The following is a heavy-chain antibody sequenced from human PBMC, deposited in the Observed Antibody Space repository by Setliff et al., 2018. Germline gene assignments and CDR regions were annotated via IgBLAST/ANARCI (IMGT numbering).Heavy chain of an antibody. V-gene: IGHV1-2*02. CDR1: GYTFTNYD. D-gene: IGHD1-26*01. Sequence: KTSGYTFTNYDINWVRQATGQGLEWMGWMNPNTGVTKHAEKFQGRVTMTRDTSINTAYMALSRLTSDDTAVYYCARGSGSYHSPIQHWGQGTLVTVSS. CDR3: ARGSGSYHSPIQH. CDR2: MNPNTGVT. J-gene: IGHJ1*01.